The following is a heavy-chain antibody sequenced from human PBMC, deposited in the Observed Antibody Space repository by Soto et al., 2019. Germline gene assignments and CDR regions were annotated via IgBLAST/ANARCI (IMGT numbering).Heavy chain of an antibody. D-gene: IGHD3-10*01. CDR3: AKAPSSGYYYYYMDV. V-gene: IGHV3-23*01. J-gene: IGHJ6*03. Sequence: GGSLRLSCAASGFTFSSYSMSWVRQAPGKGLEWVSAINPSGDSSYYAESVKGRLTISRDNSKNTLYLQMDSLRAEDTAVYYCAKAPSSGYYYYYMDVWGKGTTVTVSS. CDR2: INPSGDSS. CDR1: GFTFSSYS.